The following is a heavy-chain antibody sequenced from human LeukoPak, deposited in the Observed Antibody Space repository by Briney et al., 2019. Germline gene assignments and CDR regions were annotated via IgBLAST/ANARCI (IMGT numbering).Heavy chain of an antibody. Sequence: SETLSLTCTVSGGSISSSSYYWGWIRQPPGKGLEWIGSIYYSGSTYYNPSLKSRDTISVDTSKNQFSLKLSSVTAADTAVYYCARVVSGGQWGDYWGQGTLVTVSS. D-gene: IGHD6-19*01. CDR1: GGSISSSSYY. J-gene: IGHJ4*02. V-gene: IGHV4-39*07. CDR2: IYYSGST. CDR3: ARVVSGGQWGDY.